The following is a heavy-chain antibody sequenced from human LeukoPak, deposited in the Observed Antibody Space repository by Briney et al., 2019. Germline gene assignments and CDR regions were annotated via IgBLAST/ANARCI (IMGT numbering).Heavy chain of an antibody. CDR3: AREEVGSRPDL. J-gene: IGHJ5*02. CDR1: GFAFSGYV. CDR2: ISRSGSTI. D-gene: IGHD6-13*01. Sequence: GGSLRLSCAASGFAFSGYVMNWVRQAPGKGLEWVAFISRSGSTIYYEESVRGRFTISRDDAENSLSLHMNSLRVEDTAVYYCAREEVGSRPDLWGQGTLVTVSS. V-gene: IGHV3-48*03.